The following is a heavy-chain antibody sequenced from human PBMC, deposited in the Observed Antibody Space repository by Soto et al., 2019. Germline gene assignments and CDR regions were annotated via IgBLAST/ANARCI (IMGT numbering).Heavy chain of an antibody. CDR2: IYYSGST. D-gene: IGHD1-7*01. CDR1: GGSISSYY. Sequence: SETLSLTCTVSGGSISSYYWSWIRQPPGKGLEWIGYIYYSGSTNYNPSLKSRVTISVDTSKNQFSLKLSSVTAADTAVYYCARDLIGGWITGTTDDAFDIWGQGTMVTVSS. V-gene: IGHV4-59*01. J-gene: IGHJ3*02. CDR3: ARDLIGGWITGTTDDAFDI.